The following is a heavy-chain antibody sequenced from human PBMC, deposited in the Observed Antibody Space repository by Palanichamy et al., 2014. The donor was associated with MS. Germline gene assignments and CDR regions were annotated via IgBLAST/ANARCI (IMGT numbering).Heavy chain of an antibody. CDR2: LLQWEH. D-gene: IGHD3-10*01. Sequence: QVQLQESGPGLVKPSETLSLTCTVSGGSISSYYWSWDPAAPREGTGVDWVYLLQWEHQLQPSLKSRVTISVDTSKNQFSLKLSSVTAADTAVYYCARLGRSGSPYFDYWGQGTLVTVSS. V-gene: IGHV4-59*08. CDR1: GGSISSYY. J-gene: IGHJ4*02. CDR3: ARLGRSGSPYFDY.